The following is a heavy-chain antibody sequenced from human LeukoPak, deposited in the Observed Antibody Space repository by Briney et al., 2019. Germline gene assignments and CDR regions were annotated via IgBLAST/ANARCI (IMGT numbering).Heavy chain of an antibody. CDR1: GYRFTNYW. J-gene: IGHJ3*02. CDR2: IYPGDSDT. Sequence: GESLKISCKGSGYRFTNYWIAWVRQMPGKGLEWMGLIYPGDSDTRYSPSFQGQVTISADKSISTAFLQWSSLKASDTAMYYCARRETGTIHAFDIWGQGTMVTVSS. V-gene: IGHV5-51*01. D-gene: IGHD1-7*01. CDR3: ARRETGTIHAFDI.